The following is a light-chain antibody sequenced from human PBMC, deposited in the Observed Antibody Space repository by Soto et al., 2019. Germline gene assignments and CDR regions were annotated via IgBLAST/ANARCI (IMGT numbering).Light chain of an antibody. J-gene: IGLJ1*01. Sequence: QPVLTQPPSVSGAPGQRVTISCTGSSSNIGTGYDVHWYQQVPGTAPKLLIYTNSQRPSGVPDRFSGSKSGTSASLTISGLRSEDEADYYCAAWDDSLSGYVFGTGTKITVL. CDR3: AAWDDSLSGYV. CDR1: SSNIGTGYD. CDR2: TNS. V-gene: IGLV1-47*02.